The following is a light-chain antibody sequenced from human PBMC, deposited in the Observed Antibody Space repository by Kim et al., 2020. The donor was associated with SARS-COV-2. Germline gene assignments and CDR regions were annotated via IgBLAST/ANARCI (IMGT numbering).Light chain of an antibody. CDR1: DSNIGYYT. J-gene: IGLJ3*02. CDR2: SNN. CDR3: ATWDDSLNGWV. V-gene: IGLV1-44*01. Sequence: QSVLTQPPSASGTPGQRVTMSCSGSDSNIGYYTVTWYQHLPGTAPQLLMYSNNQRPSGVPDRFSGSKSGTSASLAISGLQSEDEADYYCATWDDSLNGWVFGGGTQLTVL.